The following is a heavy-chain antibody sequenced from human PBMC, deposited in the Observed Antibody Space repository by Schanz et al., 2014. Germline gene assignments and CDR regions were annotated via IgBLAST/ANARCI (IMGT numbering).Heavy chain of an antibody. D-gene: IGHD6-13*01. V-gene: IGHV3-7*02. CDR3: VSQTGSPNY. Sequence: EVHLLESGGGLVQPGGSLRLSCAASGFTFSDAWMSWVRQAPGKGPEWVANIKHDGSVKDYVDSVEGRFTISRDNAKRSLFLQMNSLRVEDTAVYFCVSQTGSPNYWGQGTLVTVSS. J-gene: IGHJ4*02. CDR1: GFTFSDAW. CDR2: IKHDGSVK.